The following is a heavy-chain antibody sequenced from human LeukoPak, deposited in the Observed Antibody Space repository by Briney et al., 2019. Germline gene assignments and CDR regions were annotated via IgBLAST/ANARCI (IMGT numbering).Heavy chain of an antibody. D-gene: IGHD6-19*01. CDR1: GFTFSSYW. CDR2: IKQDGSEK. J-gene: IGHJ4*02. Sequence: GGSLRLTSAASGFTFSSYWVSWVRQAPGKGLEWVANIKQDGSEKYYVDSVKGRFTISRDNAKNSLYLQMNSLRAEDTAVYYGVAGKDGYFDYWGQGTLVTVSS. CDR3: VAGKDGYFDY. V-gene: IGHV3-7*05.